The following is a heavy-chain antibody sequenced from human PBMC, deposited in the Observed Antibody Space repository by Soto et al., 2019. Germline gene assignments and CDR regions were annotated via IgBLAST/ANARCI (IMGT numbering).Heavy chain of an antibody. Sequence: GASVKVSCKASGGTFSSYAISWVRQAPGQGLEWMGGIIPIFGTANYAQKFQGRVTITADKSTSTAYMELRSLRSDDTAVYYCARTGSVAPADFDYWGQGTLVTVSS. CDR2: IIPIFGTA. V-gene: IGHV1-69*06. CDR3: ARTGSVAPADFDY. J-gene: IGHJ4*02. CDR1: GGTFSSYA.